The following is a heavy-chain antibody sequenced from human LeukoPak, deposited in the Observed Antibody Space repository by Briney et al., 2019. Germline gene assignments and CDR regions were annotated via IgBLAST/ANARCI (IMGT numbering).Heavy chain of an antibody. CDR3: ARASKQQLVSLRVPKYYFDY. Sequence: GASVKVSCKASGYTFTGYYMHWVRQAPGQGLEWMGWINPNSGGTNYAQKFQGRVTMTRDTSISTAYMELSRLRSDDTAVYYCARASKQQLVSLRVPKYYFDYWGQGTLVTVSS. D-gene: IGHD6-13*01. V-gene: IGHV1-2*02. J-gene: IGHJ4*02. CDR1: GYTFTGYY. CDR2: INPNSGGT.